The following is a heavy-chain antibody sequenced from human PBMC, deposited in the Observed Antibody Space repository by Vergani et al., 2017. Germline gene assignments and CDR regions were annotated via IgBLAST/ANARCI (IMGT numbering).Heavy chain of an antibody. CDR2: IKSNADGGSA. CDR1: EFTFSDVW. D-gene: IGHD3-10*01. Sequence: EGQLVESGGGLVKPGGSLRLSCAASEFTFSDVWMSWVRQAPGKGLEWVARIKSNADGGSADYAASVKGRFIISRDDSKNFLYLQMNSLKIEDTALYFCTTGAELLSDWGQGTLVTVSS. V-gene: IGHV3-15*01. J-gene: IGHJ4*02. CDR3: TTGAELLSD.